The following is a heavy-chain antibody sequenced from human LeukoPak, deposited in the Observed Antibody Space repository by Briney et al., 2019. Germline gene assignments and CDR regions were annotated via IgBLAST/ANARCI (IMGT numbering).Heavy chain of an antibody. CDR1: GCTFTSDD. CDR2: ISAYNGNT. V-gene: IGHV1-18*01. Sequence: ASVKVSCKTSGCTFTSDDISWVRQVPGQGLEWVGWISAYNGNTNYAQKFQGRVTMTTDTSTSTAYMELRSLRSDDTAVYYCARDICSGDRCYPYYFDYWGQGALVTVSS. D-gene: IGHD2-15*01. J-gene: IGHJ4*02. CDR3: ARDICSGDRCYPYYFDY.